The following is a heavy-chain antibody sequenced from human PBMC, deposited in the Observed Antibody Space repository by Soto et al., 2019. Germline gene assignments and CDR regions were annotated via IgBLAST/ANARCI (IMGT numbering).Heavy chain of an antibody. V-gene: IGHV3-74*01. CDR2: INSDGSST. D-gene: IGHD6-13*01. Sequence: PGGSLRLSCAASGFTFSSYWMHWVRQAPGKGLVWVSRINSDGSSTSYADSVKGRFTISRDNAKNTLYLQMNSLRAEDTAVYYCAREYSSRWRYRYWFDPWGQGTLVTVSS. J-gene: IGHJ5*02. CDR3: AREYSSRWRYRYWFDP. CDR1: GFTFSSYW.